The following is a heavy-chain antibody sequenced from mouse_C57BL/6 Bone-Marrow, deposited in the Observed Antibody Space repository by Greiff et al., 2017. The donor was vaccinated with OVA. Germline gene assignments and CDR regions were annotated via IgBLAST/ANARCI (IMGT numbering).Heavy chain of an antibody. Sequence: QVQLQHPGAELVKPGASVKLSCKASGYTFTSYWMHWVKQRPGQGLEWIGMIHPNSGSTNYNEKFKSKATLTVDKSSSTAYMQLSSLTSEDSAVYYCARISTGAMDYWGQGTSVTVSS. CDR3: ARISTGAMDY. J-gene: IGHJ4*01. CDR2: IHPNSGST. D-gene: IGHD1-1*01. V-gene: IGHV1-64*01. CDR1: GYTFTSYW.